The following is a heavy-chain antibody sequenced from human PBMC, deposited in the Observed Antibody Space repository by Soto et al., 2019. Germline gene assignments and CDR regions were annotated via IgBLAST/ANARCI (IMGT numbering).Heavy chain of an antibody. CDR1: GFTFSRYG. CDR3: ARGVVPAAMRYYYGMDV. D-gene: IGHD2-2*01. Sequence: GGSLRLSCAASGFTFSRYGMHWVRQAPGKGLEWVAVIWYDGSNKYYADSVKGRFTISRDNSKNTLYLQMNSLRAEDTAVYYCARGVVPAAMRYYYGMDVWGQGTTVTVPS. J-gene: IGHJ6*02. CDR2: IWYDGSNK. V-gene: IGHV3-33*01.